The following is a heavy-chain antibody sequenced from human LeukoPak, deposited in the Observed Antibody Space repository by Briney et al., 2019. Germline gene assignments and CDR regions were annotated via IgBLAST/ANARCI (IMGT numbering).Heavy chain of an antibody. CDR3: ARGIVVVIPSVFDY. D-gene: IGHD3-22*01. V-gene: IGHV4-34*01. Sequence: SETLSLTCAVYGGSFSGYYWSWIRQPPGKGLEWIGEINHSGSTNYNPSLKSRDTISVDTSKNQFSLKLSSVTAADTAVYYCARGIVVVIPSVFDYWGQGTLVTVSS. CDR2: INHSGST. CDR1: GGSFSGYY. J-gene: IGHJ4*02.